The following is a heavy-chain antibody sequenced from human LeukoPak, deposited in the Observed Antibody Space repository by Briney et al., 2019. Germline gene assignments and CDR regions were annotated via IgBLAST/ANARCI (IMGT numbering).Heavy chain of an antibody. J-gene: IGHJ4*02. CDR3: ARGQSIAADFDY. Sequence: GSLRLSCAASGFTFSSYSINWVRQAPGKGLEWVSSISSSSSYIYYADSVKGRFTISRDNAKNSLYLQMNSLRAEDTAVYYCARGQSIAADFDYWGQGTLVTVSS. V-gene: IGHV3-21*01. CDR1: GFTFSSYS. CDR2: ISSSSSYI. D-gene: IGHD6-6*01.